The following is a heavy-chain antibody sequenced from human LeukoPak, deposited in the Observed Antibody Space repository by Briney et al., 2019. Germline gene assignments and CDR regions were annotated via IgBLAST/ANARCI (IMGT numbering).Heavy chain of an antibody. CDR2: INPNSGGT. V-gene: IGHV1-2*02. CDR1: GYTFTGYY. J-gene: IGHJ5*02. Sequence: VASVTVSCKASGYTFTGYYMHWVRQAPGQGLEWMGWINPNSGGTNYAQKFQGRVTMTRDTSISTAYMELSRLRSDDTAVYYCARESSSVSIWFDPWGQGTLVTVSS. D-gene: IGHD6-6*01. CDR3: ARESSSVSIWFDP.